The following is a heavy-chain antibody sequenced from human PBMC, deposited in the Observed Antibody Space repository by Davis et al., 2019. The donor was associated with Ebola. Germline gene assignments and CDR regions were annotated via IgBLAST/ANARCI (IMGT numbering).Heavy chain of an antibody. CDR2: ISHSGST. V-gene: IGHV4-34*01. J-gene: IGHJ4*02. Sequence: SEPLSLTCAVYGGSFSGYYWSWIRQPPGKGLEWNGEISHSGSTNYNPSLNSRVTISVDTSKNQFSLKLSSVTAADTAVYYCARGTLEDIVLMVYALDFDYWGQGTLVTVSS. CDR3: ARGTLEDIVLMVYALDFDY. CDR1: GGSFSGYY. D-gene: IGHD2-8*01.